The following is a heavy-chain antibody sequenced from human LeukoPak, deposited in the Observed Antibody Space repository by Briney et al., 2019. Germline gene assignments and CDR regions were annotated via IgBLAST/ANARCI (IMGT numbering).Heavy chain of an antibody. D-gene: IGHD3-10*01. CDR1: GFTFRNYW. CDR2: IKQDGNEK. V-gene: IGHV3-7*04. CDR3: AREYFYGSGSYYNGY. J-gene: IGHJ4*02. Sequence: GGSLRLSCAASGFTFRNYWMTWVRQAPGKGLEWVANIKQDGNEKYYVDSVKGRFTISRDNAKNSLYLHMNSLRAEDTAVYYCAREYFYGSGSYYNGYWGQGALVTVSS.